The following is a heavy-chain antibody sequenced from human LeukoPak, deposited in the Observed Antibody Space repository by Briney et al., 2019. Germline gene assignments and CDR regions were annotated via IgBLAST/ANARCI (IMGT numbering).Heavy chain of an antibody. CDR2: ISGSGGST. CDR1: GFTVSSNY. D-gene: IGHD3-3*01. J-gene: IGHJ4*02. Sequence: GGSLRLSCAASGFTVSSNYMSWVRQAPGKGLEWVSAISGSGGSTYYADSVKGRFTISRDNSKNTLYLQMNSLRAEDTAVYYCAKLGFWSGYYHYWGQGTLVTVSS. CDR3: AKLGFWSGYYHY. V-gene: IGHV3-23*01.